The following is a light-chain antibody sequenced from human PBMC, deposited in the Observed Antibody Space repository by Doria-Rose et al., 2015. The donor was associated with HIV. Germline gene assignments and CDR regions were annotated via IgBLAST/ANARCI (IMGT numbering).Light chain of an antibody. CDR2: DGS. CDR3: HQYGTSWT. V-gene: IGKV3-20*01. J-gene: IGKJ1*01. CDR1: QSFSSTY. Sequence: EIVLTQSPGTLSLSPGERATLSCRASQSFSSTYLAWYQQKPGQAPSLFIYDGSTRSTGIPDRFSASGSGTDFTLTINRREPEDFALYYCHQYGTSWTFGQGTKVEI.